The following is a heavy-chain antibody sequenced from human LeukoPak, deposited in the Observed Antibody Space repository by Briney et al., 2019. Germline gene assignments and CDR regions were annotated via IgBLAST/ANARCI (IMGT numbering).Heavy chain of an antibody. CDR3: YYRVSSGYLT. J-gene: IGHJ4*02. Sequence: ASVKVSCKASGYTFTGYYIHWVRQAPGQGLEWMGWINPKSGGTNYAQKFQGRVTMTRDTSISTAYMELSSLGSDDTAVYYCYYRVSSGYLTWGQGTLVAVSS. CDR1: GYTFTGYY. V-gene: IGHV1-2*02. D-gene: IGHD3-22*01. CDR2: INPKSGGT.